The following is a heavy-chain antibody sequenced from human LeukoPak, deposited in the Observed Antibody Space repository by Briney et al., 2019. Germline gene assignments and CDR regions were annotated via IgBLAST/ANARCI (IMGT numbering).Heavy chain of an antibody. V-gene: IGHV3-21*01. CDR3: ARDLDYGSGRNYYYYGMDV. Sequence: GGSLRLSCAASGFTFSSYSMNWVRQAPGKGLEWVSSISSSSSYIYYADSVKGRFTTSRDNAKNSLYLQMNSLRAEDTAVYYCARDLDYGSGRNYYYYGMDVWGQGTTVTVSS. CDR1: GFTFSSYS. D-gene: IGHD3-10*01. CDR2: ISSSSSYI. J-gene: IGHJ6*02.